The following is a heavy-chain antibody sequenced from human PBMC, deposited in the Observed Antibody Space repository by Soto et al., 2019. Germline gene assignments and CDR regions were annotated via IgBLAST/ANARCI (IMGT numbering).Heavy chain of an antibody. V-gene: IGHV3-7*03. CDR1: GFTFSSYW. D-gene: IGHD3-22*01. J-gene: IGHJ4*02. Sequence: EVQLVESGGGLVQPGGSLRLSCAASGFTFSSYWMSWVRQAPGKGLEWVANIKQDGSEKYYVDSVKGRFTISRDNAKNSLYLQMNSLRAEDTAVYYCARDEYYYDSSGHYYWGQGTLVTVSS. CDR3: ARDEYYYDSSGHYY. CDR2: IKQDGSEK.